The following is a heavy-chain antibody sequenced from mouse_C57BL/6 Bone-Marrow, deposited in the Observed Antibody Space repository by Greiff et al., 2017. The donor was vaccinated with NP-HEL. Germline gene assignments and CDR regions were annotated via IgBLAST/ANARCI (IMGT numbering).Heavy chain of an antibody. CDR1: GYTFTSYW. V-gene: IGHV1-55*01. CDR3: ARGTTVVSTDY. J-gene: IGHJ2*01. CDR2: IYPGSGST. D-gene: IGHD1-1*01. Sequence: VQLQQSGAELVKPGASVKMSCKASGYTFTSYWITWVKQRPGQGLEWIGDIYPGSGSTNYNEKFKSKATLNVDTSSSTAYMQLSSLTSEDSAVYYCARGTTVVSTDYWGQGTTLTVSS.